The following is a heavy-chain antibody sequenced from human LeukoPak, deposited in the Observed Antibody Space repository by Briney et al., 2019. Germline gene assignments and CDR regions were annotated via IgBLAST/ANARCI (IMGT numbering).Heavy chain of an antibody. Sequence: GGSLRLSCAASGFTFSDYYMSWLRQAPGKGLEWVSYISSSGSTIYYADSVKGRFTISRDNAKNSLYLQMNSLRAEDTAVYYCARGVRLLGGSWYYYAHNWFDPWGQGTLVTVSS. J-gene: IGHJ5*02. D-gene: IGHD6-13*01. CDR2: ISSSGSTI. CDR3: ARGVRLLGGSWYYYAHNWFDP. CDR1: GFTFSDYY. V-gene: IGHV3-11*01.